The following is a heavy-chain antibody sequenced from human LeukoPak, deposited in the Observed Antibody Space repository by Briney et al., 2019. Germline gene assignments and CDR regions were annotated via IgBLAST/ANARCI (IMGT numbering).Heavy chain of an antibody. Sequence: GGSLRLSCAASGFTFSSYAMSWVRQAPGKGLEWVSAISGSGGSTYYADSVKGRFTISRDNAKNSLFLQMNSLRAEDTAVYYCARVLRYCSGGNCYSGGLGYMDVWGKGTTVTISS. CDR2: ISGSGGST. CDR1: GFTFSSYA. CDR3: ARVLRYCSGGNCYSGGLGYMDV. J-gene: IGHJ6*03. V-gene: IGHV3-23*01. D-gene: IGHD2-15*01.